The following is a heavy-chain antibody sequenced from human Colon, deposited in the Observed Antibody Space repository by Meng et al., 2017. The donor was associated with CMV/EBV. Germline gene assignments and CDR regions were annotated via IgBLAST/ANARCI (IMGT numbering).Heavy chain of an antibody. CDR3: AREGSRYDSSGYLYY. CDR2: IAYDGSNK. Sequence: SGFSFSSSAMHWVRQAPGKGLECVAVIAYDGSNKYYADSVKGRCTITRDNSKNTLYLQMNSLRAEDTAVYYCAREGSRYDSSGYLYYWGQGTLVTVSS. D-gene: IGHD3-22*01. J-gene: IGHJ4*02. CDR1: GFSFSSSA. V-gene: IGHV3-30*04.